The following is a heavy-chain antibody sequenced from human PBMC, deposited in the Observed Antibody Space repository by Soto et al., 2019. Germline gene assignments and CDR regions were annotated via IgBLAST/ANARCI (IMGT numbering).Heavy chain of an antibody. CDR1: GGTFSSYA. V-gene: IGHV1-69*13. CDR3: ARVSAPFGYDSSGYLFDY. D-gene: IGHD3-22*01. Sequence: WASVKVSCKASGGTFSSYAISWVRQAPGQGLEWMGGIIPIFGTANYAQKFQGRVTITADESTSTAYMELSSLRSEDTAVYYCARVSAPFGYDSSGYLFDYWGQGTLVTVSS. CDR2: IIPIFGTA. J-gene: IGHJ4*02.